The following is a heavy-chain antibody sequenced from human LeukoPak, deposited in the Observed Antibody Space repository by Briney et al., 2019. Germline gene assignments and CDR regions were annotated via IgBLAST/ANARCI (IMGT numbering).Heavy chain of an antibody. V-gene: IGHV3-30*02. CDR1: GFTFSGYG. Sequence: GGSLRLSCAASGFTFSGYGMHWVRQAPGKGLEWVAFIHYDGAKNYYADSVKGRFTISRDNSRNTLYLQMNSLRPEDTAVYYCAKSIWVAATSSWFCLDYWGQGTLVTVSS. D-gene: IGHD3-10*01. CDR2: IHYDGAKN. CDR3: AKSIWVAATSSWFCLDY. J-gene: IGHJ4*02.